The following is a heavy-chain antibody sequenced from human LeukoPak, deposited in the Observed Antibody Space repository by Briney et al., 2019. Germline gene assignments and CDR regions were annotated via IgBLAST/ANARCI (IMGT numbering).Heavy chain of an antibody. CDR3: ARRNYYSVWFDP. V-gene: IGHV5-51*01. CDR1: GYNFANYW. Sequence: GESLKISCKASGYNFANYWIGWVRQMPGKGLEWMGIVYPGGSETQYSPSFQGLVTISVDKATSTAYLQWNTLQASDPAIYYCARRNYYSVWFDPWGQGTLVTVSS. D-gene: IGHD3-10*01. CDR2: VYPGGSET. J-gene: IGHJ5*02.